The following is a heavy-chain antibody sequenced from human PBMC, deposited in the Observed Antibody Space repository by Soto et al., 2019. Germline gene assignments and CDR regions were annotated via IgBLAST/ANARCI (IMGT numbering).Heavy chain of an antibody. CDR1: GFTFSSYS. J-gene: IGHJ4*02. Sequence: EVQLVESGGGLVQPGGSLRLSCAASGFTFSSYSMNWVRQAPGKGLEWVSYISSSSSTIYYADSVKGRFTISRDNAKNSLYLQMNSLRAEDTAVYYCARIPLGFLEYPRRSYWGQGTLVTVSS. V-gene: IGHV3-48*01. D-gene: IGHD3-3*01. CDR3: ARIPLGFLEYPRRSY. CDR2: ISSSSSTI.